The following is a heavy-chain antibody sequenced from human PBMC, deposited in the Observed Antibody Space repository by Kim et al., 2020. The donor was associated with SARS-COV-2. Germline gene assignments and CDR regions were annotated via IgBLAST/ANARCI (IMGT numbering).Heavy chain of an antibody. CDR3: AVITMVRGQPDY. CDR1: GYTFTGYY. J-gene: IGHJ4*02. CDR2: INPNSGGT. Sequence: ASVKVSCKASGYTFTGYYMHWVRQAPGQGLEWMGWINPNSGGTNYAQKFQGRVTMTRDTSISTAYMELSRLRSDDTAVYYCAVITMVRGQPDYWGQGTLVTVSS. D-gene: IGHD3-10*01. V-gene: IGHV1-2*02.